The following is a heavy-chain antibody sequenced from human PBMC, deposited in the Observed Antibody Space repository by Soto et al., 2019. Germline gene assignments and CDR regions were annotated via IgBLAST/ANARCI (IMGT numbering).Heavy chain of an antibody. D-gene: IGHD3-10*01. CDR1: GGYISSSSYY. CDR3: ARQYGSGSYYKDYYYYYMDV. J-gene: IGHJ6*03. Sequence: PSETLSLTCTVSGGYISSSSYYCGWIRQPPGKGLEWIGSIYYSGSTYYNPSLKSRVTISVDTSKNQFSLKLSSVTAADTAVYYCARQYGSGSYYKDYYYYYMDVWGKGTTVTVSS. CDR2: IYYSGST. V-gene: IGHV4-39*01.